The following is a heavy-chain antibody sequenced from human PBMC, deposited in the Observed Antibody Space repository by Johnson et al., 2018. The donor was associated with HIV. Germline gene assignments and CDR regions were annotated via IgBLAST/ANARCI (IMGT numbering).Heavy chain of an antibody. Sequence: QVQLVESAGGLVQPGGSLRLSCAASGFTFSSYAMHWVRQAPGKGLEWVAVISYDGSNKYYADSVKGRFTISRDNSKNTLYLQMNSLRAEDTAVYYCARSWGGCCSGGSCYGAPGAFDIWGQGTMVTVSS. CDR3: ARSWGGCCSGGSCYGAPGAFDI. CDR2: ISYDGSNK. D-gene: IGHD2-15*01. CDR1: GFTFSSYA. J-gene: IGHJ3*02. V-gene: IGHV3-30*04.